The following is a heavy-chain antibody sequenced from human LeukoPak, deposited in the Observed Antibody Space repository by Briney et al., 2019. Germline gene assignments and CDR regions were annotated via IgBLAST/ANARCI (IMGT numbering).Heavy chain of an antibody. Sequence: ASVKVSCKVSGYTLTELSMHWVRQAPGKGLEWMGGFDPEDGETIYAQKFQGRVTMTEDTSTDTAYMELSSLRSEVTAVYYCATVGGYGDYVLDYWGQGTLVTVSS. D-gene: IGHD4-17*01. CDR3: ATVGGYGDYVLDY. J-gene: IGHJ4*02. CDR2: FDPEDGET. CDR1: GYTLTELS. V-gene: IGHV1-24*01.